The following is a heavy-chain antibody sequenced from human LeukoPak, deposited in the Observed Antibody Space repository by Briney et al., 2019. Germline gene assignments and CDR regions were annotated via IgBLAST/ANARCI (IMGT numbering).Heavy chain of an antibody. Sequence: PSETLSLTCTVSGGSISSYYWSWIRQPPGKGLEWIGYIYYSGSTNYNPSLKSRVTISVDTSKNQFSLKLSSVTAADTAVYYCARDEYYYDSSGYYADGAFDIWGQGTMVTVSS. V-gene: IGHV4-59*12. CDR1: GGSISSYY. D-gene: IGHD3-22*01. CDR3: ARDEYYYDSSGYYADGAFDI. CDR2: IYYSGST. J-gene: IGHJ3*02.